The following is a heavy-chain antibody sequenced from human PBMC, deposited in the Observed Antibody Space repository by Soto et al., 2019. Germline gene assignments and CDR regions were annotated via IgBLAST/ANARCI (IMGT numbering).Heavy chain of an antibody. D-gene: IGHD3-16*01. J-gene: IGHJ6*02. CDR1: GFTFADYA. CDR2: INWNSGSI. V-gene: IGHV3-9*01. Sequence: EVQLVESGGGLVQPGRSLRLSCAASGFTFADYAMHWVRQAPGKGLEWVSGINWNSGSIGYADSVKGRFTISRDNAKNSPDLQMNSLRTEDTALYYCAKEKGFGGVLNGMEVWGQGPTVTVSS. CDR3: AKEKGFGGVLNGMEV.